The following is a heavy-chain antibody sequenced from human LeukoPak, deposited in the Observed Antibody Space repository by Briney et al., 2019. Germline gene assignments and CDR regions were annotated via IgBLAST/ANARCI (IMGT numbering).Heavy chain of an antibody. CDR1: GFTFSSYW. CDR3: ARLYCGGDCYSVSPY. J-gene: IGHJ4*02. V-gene: IGHV3-7*03. CDR2: IKQDGSEK. Sequence: GGSLRLSCAASGFTFSSYWMGWVRQAPGKGLEWVANIKQDGSEKYYVDSVKGRFTISRDNAKNSLYLQMNSLRAEDTAVYYCARLYCGGDCYSVSPYWGQGTLVTVSS. D-gene: IGHD2-21*02.